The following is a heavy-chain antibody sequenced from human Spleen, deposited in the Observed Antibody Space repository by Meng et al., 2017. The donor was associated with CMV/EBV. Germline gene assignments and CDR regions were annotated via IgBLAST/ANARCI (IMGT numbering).Heavy chain of an antibody. CDR3: ARAWTDHWFDP. D-gene: IGHD3/OR15-3a*01. V-gene: IGHV4-61*01. J-gene: IGHJ5*02. Sequence: CTVSGGSVSSGSYYLSWIRQPPGKGLEWIGYIYYSGSTNYNPSLKSRVTISVDTSKNQFSLKLSSVTAADTAVYYCARAWTDHWFDPWGQGTLVTVS. CDR2: IYYSGST. CDR1: GGSVSSGSYY.